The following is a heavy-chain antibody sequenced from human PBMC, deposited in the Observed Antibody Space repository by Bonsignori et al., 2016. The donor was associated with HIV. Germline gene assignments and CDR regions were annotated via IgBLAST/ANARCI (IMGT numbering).Heavy chain of an antibody. CDR3: ARDLSRNYVDY. CDR2: ISSSSSYI. D-gene: IGHD1-14*01. J-gene: IGHJ4*02. Sequence: WIRQPPGKGLEWVSSISSSSSYIYYADSVKGRFTISRDNAKNSLYLQMNSLRAEDTAVYYCARDLSRNYVDYWGQGTLVTVSS. V-gene: IGHV3-21*01.